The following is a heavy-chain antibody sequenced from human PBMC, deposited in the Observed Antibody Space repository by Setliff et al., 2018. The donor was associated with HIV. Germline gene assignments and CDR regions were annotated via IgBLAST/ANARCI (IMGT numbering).Heavy chain of an antibody. CDR2: IIPIFGTA. CDR1: GCTFSSYA. CDR3: ARGLGGYDYGGGY. V-gene: IGHV1-69*13. D-gene: IGHD5-12*01. Sequence: GASVKVSCKASGCTFSSYAISWVRQAPGQGLEWMGGIIPIFGTANYAQKSQGRVTITADESTSTAYMELSSLRSEDTAVYYCARGLGGYDYGGGYWGQGTLVTVSS. J-gene: IGHJ4*02.